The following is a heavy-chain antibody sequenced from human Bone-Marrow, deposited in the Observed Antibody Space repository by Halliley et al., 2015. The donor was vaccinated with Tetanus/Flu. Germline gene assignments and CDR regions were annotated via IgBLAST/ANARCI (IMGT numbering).Heavy chain of an antibody. CDR3: AGRYESSDYYTDDAFNI. J-gene: IGHJ3*02. CDR2: IYPSDSDT. Sequence: QLVQSGAEVKKPGESLKISCKTSGYSFTSYWIAWVRQMPGKGLEWMGLIYPSDSDTTYSPSFQGQVTISADKSISTAYLQWSSLKASDTAMYYCAGRYESSDYYTDDAFNIWGQGTMVTVSS. CDR1: GYSFTSYW. D-gene: IGHD3-22*01. V-gene: IGHV5-51*03.